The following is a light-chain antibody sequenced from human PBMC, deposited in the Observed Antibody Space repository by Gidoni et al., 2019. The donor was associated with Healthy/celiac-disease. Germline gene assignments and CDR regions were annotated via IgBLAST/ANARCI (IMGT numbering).Light chain of an antibody. J-gene: IGKJ2*01. CDR2: DAS. CDR3: QQYDNLRRT. CDR1: QDIRNH. V-gene: IGKV1-33*01. Sequence: DIQMTQSPSSLSASVGDRVTITCQASQDIRNHLNWYQQKAGKAPKVLIYDASNLETGVPSRFSGSGSETDFSLTISSLQPEGIATYYCQQYDNLRRTFGQGTKLEIK.